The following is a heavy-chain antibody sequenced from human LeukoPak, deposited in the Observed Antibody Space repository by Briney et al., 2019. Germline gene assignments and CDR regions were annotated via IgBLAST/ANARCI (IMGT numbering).Heavy chain of an antibody. CDR1: GGTFSGYY. D-gene: IGHD2-2*01. CDR3: ARTGYCRSTRCYVDY. CDR2: INHSGST. V-gene: IGHV4-34*08. J-gene: IGHJ4*02. Sequence: NPSETLSLTCAVYGGTFSGYYWSWIRQPPGKGLEWIGEINHSGSTNYNPSLKSRVTISVDTSKNQFSLKLSSVTAADTAVYYCARTGYCRSTRCYVDYWGQGTLVTVSS.